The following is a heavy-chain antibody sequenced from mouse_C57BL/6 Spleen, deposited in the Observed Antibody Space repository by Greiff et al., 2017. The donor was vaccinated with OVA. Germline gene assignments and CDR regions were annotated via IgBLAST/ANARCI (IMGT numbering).Heavy chain of an antibody. J-gene: IGHJ2*01. D-gene: IGHD4-1*01. CDR1: GFTFSDYY. V-gene: IGHV5-16*01. CDR2: FNYDGSST. Sequence: EVNLVESEGGLVQPGSSMKLSCTASGFTFSDYYMAWVRQVPEKGLEWVANFNYDGSSTYYLDSLKSRFIISRDNAKNILYLQMSSLKAEDTATYYCARKGTGLDYWGQGTTLTVSS. CDR3: ARKGTGLDY.